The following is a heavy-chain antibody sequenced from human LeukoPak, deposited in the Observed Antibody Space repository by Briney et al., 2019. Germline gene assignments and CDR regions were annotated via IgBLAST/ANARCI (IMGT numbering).Heavy chain of an antibody. CDR1: GFTFSSYW. Sequence: GGSLRLSCAASGFTFSSYWMHWVRQAPGKGLVWVSRINSDGSSTSYADSVKGRFTISRDNAKNTLYLQMNSLRAEDTAVYYCAREPCSSTSCYPSHFDYWGQGTLVTVSS. J-gene: IGHJ4*02. CDR3: AREPCSSTSCYPSHFDY. CDR2: INSDGSST. D-gene: IGHD2-2*01. V-gene: IGHV3-74*01.